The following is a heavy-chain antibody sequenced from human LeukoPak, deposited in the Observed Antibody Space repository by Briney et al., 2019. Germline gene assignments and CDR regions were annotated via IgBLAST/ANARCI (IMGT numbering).Heavy chain of an antibody. CDR1: GGSTSSGSYY. Sequence: SQTLSLTCTVSGGSTSSGSYYWSWIRQPAGKGLEWIGRIYTSGSTNYNPSLKSRVTISVDTSKNQFSLKLSSVTAADTAVYYCAREGRYCSGGSCPIDYWGQGTLVTVSS. CDR2: IYTSGST. J-gene: IGHJ4*02. D-gene: IGHD2-15*01. V-gene: IGHV4-61*02. CDR3: AREGRYCSGGSCPIDY.